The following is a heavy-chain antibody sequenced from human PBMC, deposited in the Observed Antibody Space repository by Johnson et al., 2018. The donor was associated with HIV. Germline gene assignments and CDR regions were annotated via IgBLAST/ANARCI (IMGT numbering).Heavy chain of an antibody. CDR1: GFTFSNYG. D-gene: IGHD3-22*01. CDR2: IWYDGSNK. Sequence: QMLLVESGGGVVQPGRSLRLSCAASGFTFSNYGMHWVRQAPGKWLEWVAVIWYDGSNKYYADSVKGRFTISRDNSKNTLYLQMNSLRAEDTAVYYCARSITMIVFTFDIWGQGTMVTVSS. V-gene: IGHV3-30*19. CDR3: ARSITMIVFTFDI. J-gene: IGHJ3*02.